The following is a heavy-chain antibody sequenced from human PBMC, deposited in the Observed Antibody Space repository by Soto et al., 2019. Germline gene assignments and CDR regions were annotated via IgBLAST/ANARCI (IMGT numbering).Heavy chain of an antibody. CDR1: GFTFSRYW. Sequence: GGSLRLSCAASGFTFSRYWMSWVRQAPGKGLEWVANIKPDGSEKYYVHSVRGRFTVSRDNVENSLNLQMNSLRAEDAALYYCARDEARPLGYWGQGTLVTVSS. CDR2: IKPDGSEK. J-gene: IGHJ4*02. CDR3: ARDEARPLGY. V-gene: IGHV3-7*01. D-gene: IGHD6-6*01.